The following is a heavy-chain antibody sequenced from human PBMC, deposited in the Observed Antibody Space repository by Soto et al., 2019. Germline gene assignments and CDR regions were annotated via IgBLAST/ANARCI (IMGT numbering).Heavy chain of an antibody. J-gene: IGHJ4*01. D-gene: IGHD2-2*01. Sequence: PVGSLRLSCAASGFAFSSYAMTWVRQAPGKGLEWVSGISSTGVTTFYADSVKGRFTISRDNSKNTLYLQMHVLRAEDTAVYYCAKSNVVLRLFYFDHWGQGTPVTVSS. CDR3: AKSNVVLRLFYFDH. V-gene: IGHV3-23*01. CDR2: ISSTGVTT. CDR1: GFAFSSYA.